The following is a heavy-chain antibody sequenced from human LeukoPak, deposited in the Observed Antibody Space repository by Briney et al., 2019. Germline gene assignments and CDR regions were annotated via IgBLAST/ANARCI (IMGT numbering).Heavy chain of an antibody. CDR3: ARVINWFDP. J-gene: IGHJ5*02. CDR1: GYTFTIYD. CDR2: MNPNSGNT. Sequence: GASVKVSFTASGYTFTIYDINWVRQATGQGLEWMGWMNPNSGNTGYAQKFQGRVTMTRNTSISTAYMELSSLRSEDTAVYYCARVINWFDPWGQGTLVTVSS. V-gene: IGHV1-8*01. D-gene: IGHD2-21*01.